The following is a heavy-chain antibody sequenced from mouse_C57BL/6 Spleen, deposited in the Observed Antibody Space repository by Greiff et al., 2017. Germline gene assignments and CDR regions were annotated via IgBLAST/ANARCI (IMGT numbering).Heavy chain of an antibody. CDR1: GYSITSGYD. CDR2: ISYSGST. D-gene: IGHD2-4*01. V-gene: IGHV3-1*01. J-gene: IGHJ1*03. Sequence: EVQLQQSGPGMVKPSQSLSLTCTVTGYSITSGYDWHWIRHFPGNKLEWMGYISYSGSTNYNPSLKSRISIPHDTSKNHFYLKLNAGTTEDTATYYCARDWDDYDGGGYFDVWGTGTTVTVSS. CDR3: ARDWDDYDGGGYFDV.